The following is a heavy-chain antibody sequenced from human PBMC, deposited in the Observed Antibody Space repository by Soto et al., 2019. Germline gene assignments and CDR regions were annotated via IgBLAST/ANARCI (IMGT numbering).Heavy chain of an antibody. CDR1: GYTFTSYA. V-gene: IGHV1-3*05. D-gene: IGHD1-1*01. J-gene: IGHJ6*02. CDR3: PSTRIQLDPYDMDV. CDR2: INAGNGNT. Sequence: QVQLVQSGAEEKKPGASVKVSCKASGYTFTSYAIHWVRQAPGQRLEWMGWINAGNGNTKYSQKFQGRVTITRATASSTAYMDLSSLRSADTAVYYSPSTRIQLDPYDMDVWGQGTTVTVSS.